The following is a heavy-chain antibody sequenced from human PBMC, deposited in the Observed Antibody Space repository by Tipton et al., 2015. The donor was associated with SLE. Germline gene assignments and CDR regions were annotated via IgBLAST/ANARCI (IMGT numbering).Heavy chain of an antibody. V-gene: IGHV4-34*09. J-gene: IGHJ3*02. CDR1: GGSFSGYY. CDR3: AREREIWDAFDI. D-gene: IGHD1-26*01. Sequence: TLSLTCAVYGGSFSGYYWSWIRQPPGKGLEWIGEINHSGSTNYNPSLKSRVTISVDTSKNQFSLKLSSETAADTAVYYCAREREIWDAFDIWGQGTMVTVSS. CDR2: INHSGST.